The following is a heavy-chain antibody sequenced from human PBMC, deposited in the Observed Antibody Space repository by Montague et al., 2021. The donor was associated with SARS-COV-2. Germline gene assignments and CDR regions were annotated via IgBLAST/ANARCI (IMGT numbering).Heavy chain of an antibody. CDR2: IWYDGSNK. D-gene: IGHD3-3*01. CDR1: GFTFSSYG. J-gene: IGHJ3*02. V-gene: IGHV3-33*01. CDR3: ARDPHDFWSGYYKGNDAFDI. Sequence: SLRLSCAASGFTFSSYGMHWVRQAPGKGLEWVAVIWYDGSNKYYXDSVKGQFTIPRDNSKNTLYLQMNSLRAEDTAVYYCARDPHDFWSGYYKGNDAFDIWGQGTMVTVSS.